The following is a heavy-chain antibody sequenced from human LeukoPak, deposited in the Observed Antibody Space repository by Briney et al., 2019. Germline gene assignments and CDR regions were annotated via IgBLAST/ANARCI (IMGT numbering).Heavy chain of an antibody. V-gene: IGHV1-69*01. CDR1: GGTFSSYA. D-gene: IGHD5-24*01. CDR2: IIPIFGTA. CDR3: ARYAFGVMATLDY. J-gene: IGHJ4*02. Sequence: SVKVSCKASGGTFSSYAISWVRQAPGQGLEWMGGIIPIFGTANYAQKFQGRVTITADESTSTAYMELSSLRSEDTAVYYCARYAFGVMATLDYWGQGTLVTVSS.